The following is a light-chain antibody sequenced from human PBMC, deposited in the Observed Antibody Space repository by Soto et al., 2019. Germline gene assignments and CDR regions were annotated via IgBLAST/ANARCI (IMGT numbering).Light chain of an antibody. CDR1: QSVSTNY. Sequence: EIVLTQSPGTLSLSPGERATLSCRASQSVSTNYLGWYQQKPGQAPRLLIYSASSRAAGIPDRFSGSGSGTDFTLTISSLEPEDFAVYYCQQRSNWPPALTFGGGTKVDIK. CDR3: QQRSNWPPALT. V-gene: IGKV3D-20*02. J-gene: IGKJ4*01. CDR2: SAS.